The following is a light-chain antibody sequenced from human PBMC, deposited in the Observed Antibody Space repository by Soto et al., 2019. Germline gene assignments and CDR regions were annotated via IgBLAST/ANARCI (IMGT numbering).Light chain of an antibody. CDR3: GSYTSSSTLEGYV. Sequence: QSVLTQPASVSGSPGQSITISCTGTSSDVGGYNYVSWYQQHPGKAPKLMIYDVSNRPSGVSNRFSGSKSGNTASLTISGLQAEDEADYYCGSYTSSSTLEGYVFGAGTKVTVL. J-gene: IGLJ1*01. V-gene: IGLV2-14*01. CDR1: SSDVGGYNY. CDR2: DVS.